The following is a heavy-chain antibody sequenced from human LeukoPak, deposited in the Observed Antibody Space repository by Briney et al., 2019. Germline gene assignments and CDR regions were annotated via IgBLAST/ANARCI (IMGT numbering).Heavy chain of an antibody. CDR3: AKTEDYYYYMDV. CDR1: GFTVRSYW. V-gene: IGHV3-7*01. CDR2: IQQEGSEK. D-gene: IGHD1-1*01. Sequence: GGSLRLSCAASGFTVRSYWMTWVRQAPGKGLDWVANIQQEGSEKYYVDSVKGLFTISRDNSKNTLYLQMNSLRAEDTAVYYCAKTEDYYYYMDVWGKGTTVTISS. J-gene: IGHJ6*03.